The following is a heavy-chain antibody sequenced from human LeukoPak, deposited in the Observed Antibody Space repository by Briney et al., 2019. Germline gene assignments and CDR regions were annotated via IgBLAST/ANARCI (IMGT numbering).Heavy chain of an antibody. D-gene: IGHD3-3*01. J-gene: IGHJ4*02. CDR1: GGSINSYW. V-gene: IGHV4-4*07. CDR2: IYTTGRT. Sequence: SETLSLTCSVSGGSINSYWWSWIRQPAGKGLEFLGRIYTTGRTNYNPSLKSRVSMSVDTSKNMFSLELRSVTAADTAVYFCARADYTISSYVFDFWGQGALVAVSS. CDR3: ARADYTISSYVFDF.